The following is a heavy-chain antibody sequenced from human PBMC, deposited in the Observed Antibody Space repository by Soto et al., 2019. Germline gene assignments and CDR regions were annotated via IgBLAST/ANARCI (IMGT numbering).Heavy chain of an antibody. D-gene: IGHD2-2*01. Sequence: QVQLVQSGAEVKKPGSSVKVSCEASGGTFSSYSFSWVRQAPGQGLEWMGRVVPILGMANYAQKFQGRVTITADKSTSTVYMKMRSLRSDDTAVYYCARGGAVVVPGSVDRHNWFDPWGQGTLVTVSS. CDR2: VVPILGMA. CDR1: GGTFSSYS. J-gene: IGHJ5*02. V-gene: IGHV1-69*02. CDR3: ARGGAVVVPGSVDRHNWFDP.